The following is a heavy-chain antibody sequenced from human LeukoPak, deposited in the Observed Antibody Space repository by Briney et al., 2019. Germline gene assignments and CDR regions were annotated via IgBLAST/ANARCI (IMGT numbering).Heavy chain of an antibody. D-gene: IGHD4-17*01. CDR3: ARGSLTTVTLIDY. CDR2: ISSSSYI. CDR1: GFTFSSYS. Sequence: PGGSLRLSCAASGFTFSSYSMNWVRQAPGKGLEWVSSISSSSYIYYADSVKGRFTISRDNAKNSLYLQMNSLRAEDTAVYYCARGSLTTVTLIDYWGQGTLVTVSS. V-gene: IGHV3-21*01. J-gene: IGHJ4*02.